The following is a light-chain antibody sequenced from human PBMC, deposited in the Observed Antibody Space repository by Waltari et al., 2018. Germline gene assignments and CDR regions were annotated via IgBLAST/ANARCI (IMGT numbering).Light chain of an antibody. CDR1: QSIGRK. CDR3: QHYYTSSWT. V-gene: IGKV1-5*01. J-gene: IGKJ1*01. CDR2: DVS. Sequence: IQMTQSPSTLSASVGDRVTITCRASQSIGRKLAWYRQKPGKVPNLLIYDVSSFESGVPSRFTGSGSGTEFTLTISNLQPDDFATYYCQHYYTSSWTFGQGTKVEIK.